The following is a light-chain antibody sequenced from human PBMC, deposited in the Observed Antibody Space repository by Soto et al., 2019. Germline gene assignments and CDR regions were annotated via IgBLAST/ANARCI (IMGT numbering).Light chain of an antibody. J-gene: IGKJ5*01. V-gene: IGKV3-11*01. Sequence: VLTQSPVTLSLSPGERATLSCRASQSFRGLLAWYQQKPGQAPRLLIYDAYNRATGIPPRFSGSGSGTEFTLTISRLEPEDSAVYYCQQRHMWPITFGQGTRLEIK. CDR1: QSFRGL. CDR2: DAY. CDR3: QQRHMWPIT.